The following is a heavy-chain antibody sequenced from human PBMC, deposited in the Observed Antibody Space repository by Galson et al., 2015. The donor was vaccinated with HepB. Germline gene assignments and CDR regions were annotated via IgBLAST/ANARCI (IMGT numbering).Heavy chain of an antibody. J-gene: IGHJ5*02. Sequence: SVKVSCKASGGTFSNFAISWVRQAPGQGLEWMGQIIPIFGIANYPQKFRGTVTITADESTSTAYMELSSLRSEDTAVYYCAKGPHVLLGAVAGGWFDPWGQGTLVTVSS. CDR2: IIPIFGIA. CDR3: AKGPHVLLGAVAGGWFDP. CDR1: GGTFSNFA. V-gene: IGHV1-69*13. D-gene: IGHD6-19*01.